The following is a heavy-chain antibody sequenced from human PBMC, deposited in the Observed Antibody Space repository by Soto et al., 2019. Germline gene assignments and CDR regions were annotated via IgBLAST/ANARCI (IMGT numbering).Heavy chain of an antibody. D-gene: IGHD2-8*01. CDR1: GFTFSSYG. CDR2: IWYDGSNK. V-gene: IGHV3-33*01. CDR3: AREIMYADSTDV. Sequence: GGSLRLSCAASGFTFSSYGMHWVRQAPGKGLEWVAVIWYDGSNKYYADSVKGRFTISRDNSKNTLYLQMNSLRAEDTAVYYCAREIMYADSTDVWCQGLMVTLSS. J-gene: IGHJ6*02.